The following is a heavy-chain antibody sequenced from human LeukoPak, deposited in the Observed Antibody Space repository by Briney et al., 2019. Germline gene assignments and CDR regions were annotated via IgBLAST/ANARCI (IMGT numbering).Heavy chain of an antibody. J-gene: IGHJ4*02. CDR2: INHSGST. CDR3: ARGGIYYYGSGSYYRVRYYFDY. V-gene: IGHV4-34*01. CDR1: GGSISSYY. Sequence: SETLSLTCTVSGGSISSYYWSWIRQPPGKGLEWIGEINHSGSTNYNPSLKSRVTISVDTSKNQFSLKLSSVTAADTAVYYCARGGIYYYGSGSYYRVRYYFDYWGQGTLVTVSS. D-gene: IGHD3-10*01.